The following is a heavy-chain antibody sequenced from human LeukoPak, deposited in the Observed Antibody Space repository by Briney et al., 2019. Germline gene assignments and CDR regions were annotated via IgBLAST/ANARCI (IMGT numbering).Heavy chain of an antibody. V-gene: IGHV3-21*01. Sequence: GSLSLSCAASGFTFSSYGMDWVLQAPEKGLEWVSSVSTGSNYIYYADSVKGRFTISRDNDKNSLYLQMNSLRVEDTAVYYCARDRPYDSWSGNPIDYWGQGTLVTVSS. CDR1: GFTFSSYG. CDR3: ARDRPYDSWSGNPIDY. D-gene: IGHD3-3*01. J-gene: IGHJ4*02. CDR2: VSTGSNYI.